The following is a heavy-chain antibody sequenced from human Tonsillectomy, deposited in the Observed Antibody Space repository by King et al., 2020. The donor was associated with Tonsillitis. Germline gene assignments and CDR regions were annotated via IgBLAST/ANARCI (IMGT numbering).Heavy chain of an antibody. CDR3: ARNRDYGDYVDF. V-gene: IGHV4-31*03. CDR2: ISHSGPT. D-gene: IGHD4-17*01. J-gene: IGHJ4*02. Sequence: VQLQESGPGLVRPSQTLSLICSVSGDSLTSGGYFWSWIRQHPDKGLEWIGSISHSGPTYHTPSLRSRLFMSVDTSKNQFSLRLTSVTAADTAVYYCARNRDYGDYVDFWGQGTLVAVSS. CDR1: GDSLTSGGYF.